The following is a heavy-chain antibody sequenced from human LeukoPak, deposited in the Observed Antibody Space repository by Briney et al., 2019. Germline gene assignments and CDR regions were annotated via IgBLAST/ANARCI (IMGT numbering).Heavy chain of an antibody. CDR2: VYHSGSI. D-gene: IGHD3-3*01. V-gene: IGHV4-39*07. Sequence: SETLSLTCTVSGGSISSSSYYWGWIRQPPGKGLEWIGSVYHSGSIYYNPSLKSRVTISVDTSKNQFSLKLSSVTAADTAVYYCARGRYDFWSGYSHYYMDVWGKGTTVTVSS. CDR3: ARGRYDFWSGYSHYYMDV. J-gene: IGHJ6*03. CDR1: GGSISSSSYY.